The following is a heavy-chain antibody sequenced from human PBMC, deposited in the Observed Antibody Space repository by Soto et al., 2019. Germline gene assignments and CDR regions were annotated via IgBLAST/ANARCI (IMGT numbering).Heavy chain of an antibody. Sequence: PSEPLSLTCACYGLSFTGYYWILLRPPPGKGLEWIGEINHSGSTNYNPSLKSRVTISVDTSKNQFSLKLSSVTAADTAVYYCARGSKWELLIDYWGQGNLVTVS. CDR2: INHSGST. D-gene: IGHD1-26*01. CDR3: ARGSKWELLIDY. V-gene: IGHV4-34*01. J-gene: IGHJ4*02. CDR1: GLSFTGYY.